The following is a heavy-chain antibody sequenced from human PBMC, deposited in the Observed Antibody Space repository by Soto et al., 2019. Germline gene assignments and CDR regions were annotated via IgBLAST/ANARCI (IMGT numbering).Heavy chain of an antibody. D-gene: IGHD6-13*01. CDR3: ARLSAAGLDY. CDR1: GGSISSYY. V-gene: IGHV4-59*08. Sequence: SETLSLTCTVSGGSISSYYWSWIRQPPGKGLEWIGYIYYSGSTNYNPSLKSRVTISVDTSKNQFSLKLSSVTAADTAVYYCARLSAAGLDYWGQGTLVTVSS. J-gene: IGHJ4*02. CDR2: IYYSGST.